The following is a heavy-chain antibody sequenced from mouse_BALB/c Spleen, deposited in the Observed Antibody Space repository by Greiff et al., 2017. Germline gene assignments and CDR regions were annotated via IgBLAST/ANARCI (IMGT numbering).Heavy chain of an antibody. Sequence: DVKLQESGPGLVKPSQSLSLTCTVTGYSITSDYAWNWIRQFPGNKLEWMGYISYSGSTSYNPSLKSRISITRDTSKNQFFLQLNSVTTEDTATYYCARSYGNFPWFAYWGQGTLVTVSA. V-gene: IGHV3-2*02. CDR1: GYSITSDYA. D-gene: IGHD2-1*01. J-gene: IGHJ3*01. CDR3: ARSYGNFPWFAY. CDR2: ISYSGST.